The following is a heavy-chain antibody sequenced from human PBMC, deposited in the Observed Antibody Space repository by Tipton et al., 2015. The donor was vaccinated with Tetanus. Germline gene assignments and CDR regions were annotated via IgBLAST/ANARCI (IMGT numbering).Heavy chain of an antibody. Sequence: GLVKPSETLSLTCTVSGASIGSISYYWSWIRQPPGKGLEWIGYTYYSGSTGYNPSLKSRVTISVDTSKNQFSLKLSSVTAADTAVYYCARGTGDYWGQGTLVTASS. J-gene: IGHJ4*02. D-gene: IGHD1-14*01. CDR3: ARGTGDY. CDR1: GASIGSISYY. V-gene: IGHV4-61*01. CDR2: TYYSGST.